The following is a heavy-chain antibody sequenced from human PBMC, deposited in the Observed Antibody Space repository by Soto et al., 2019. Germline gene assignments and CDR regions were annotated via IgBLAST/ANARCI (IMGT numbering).Heavy chain of an antibody. J-gene: IGHJ4*02. CDR2: INHSGST. CDR3: ARGGPYYDFWSVRRGDFDY. D-gene: IGHD3-3*01. Sequence: PSETLSLTCAVYGGSFSGYYWSWNRQPPGKGLGWIGEINHSGSTNYNPSLKSRVTISVDTSKNQFSRKLSSVTAADTAVYYCARGGPYYDFWSVRRGDFDYWGQGTLVTVSS. CDR1: GGSFSGYY. V-gene: IGHV4-34*01.